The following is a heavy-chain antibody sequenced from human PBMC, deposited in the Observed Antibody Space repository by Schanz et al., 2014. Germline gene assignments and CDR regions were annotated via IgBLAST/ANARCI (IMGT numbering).Heavy chain of an antibody. Sequence: SCAASGFTFSDYYMSWIRQAPGKGLEWVSDISSSGSTKYYADSVKGRFTISRDNAKNSLYLQMNSLRPEYTALYNCARDVGHNIAVAGYFDYWGQGTLVSVSS. CDR3: ARDVGHNIAVAGYFDY. V-gene: IGHV3-11*01. J-gene: IGHJ4*02. D-gene: IGHD6-19*01. CDR1: GFTFSDYY. CDR2: ISSSGSTK.